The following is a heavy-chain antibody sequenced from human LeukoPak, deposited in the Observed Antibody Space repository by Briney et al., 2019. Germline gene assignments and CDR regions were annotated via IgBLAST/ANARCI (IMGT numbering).Heavy chain of an antibody. D-gene: IGHD5-24*01. CDR2: ISGSGGST. J-gene: IGHJ3*02. CDR1: GFTFSSYP. CDR3: AREQYASDDALDI. Sequence: GGSLSLSCAGSGFTFSSYPMSWVRQAPGKGLEWVSTISGSGGSTYYADSVEGRFTISRDNSKNTLYLQMNSLRAEDTAVYYCAREQYASDDALDIWGQGSMVTVSS. V-gene: IGHV3-23*01.